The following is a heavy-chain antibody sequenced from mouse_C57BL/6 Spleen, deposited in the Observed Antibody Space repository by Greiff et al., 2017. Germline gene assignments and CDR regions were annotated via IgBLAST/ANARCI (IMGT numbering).Heavy chain of an antibody. CDR1: GYAFSSYW. J-gene: IGHJ4*01. V-gene: IGHV1-80*01. CDR2: IYPGDGDT. CDR3: ARGTTVVATRAMDY. Sequence: QVQLKESGAELVKPGASVKISCKASGYAFSSYWMNWVKQRPGKGREWIGQIYPGDGDTNYNGKFKGKATLTADKSSSTAYMQLSSLTSEDSAVYFCARGTTVVATRAMDYWGQGTSVTVSS. D-gene: IGHD1-1*01.